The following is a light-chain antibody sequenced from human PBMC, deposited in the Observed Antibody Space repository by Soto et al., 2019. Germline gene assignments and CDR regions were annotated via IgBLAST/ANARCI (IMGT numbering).Light chain of an antibody. J-gene: IGKJ1*01. Sequence: DIQMTQSPSTLSASVGDRVTITCRASQSISSWLAWYQQKPGKAPKLLIYDASSLESGVPSRFSGSGSGTEFTLTFSSLQPDDFATYYCQQYKAFGQGTKV. CDR3: QQYKA. CDR1: QSISSW. V-gene: IGKV1-5*01. CDR2: DAS.